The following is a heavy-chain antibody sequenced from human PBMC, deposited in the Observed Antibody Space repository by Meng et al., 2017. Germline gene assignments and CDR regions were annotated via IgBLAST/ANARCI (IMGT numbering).Heavy chain of an antibody. CDR3: ARRMRSGLGKEGNYSYYGMDV. D-gene: IGHD6-19*01. CDR1: GDRVPSNSAA. V-gene: IGHV6-1*01. CDR2: TYYRSKWYD. Sequence: SQTLSLTCAISGDRVPSNSAAWNWNRQSPSRGLEWLGRTYYRSKWYDDYAVSVKSRITINPDTSKSQFSLQLNSVTPEDTAVYYCARRMRSGLGKEGNYSYYGMDVWGQGTTVTVSS. J-gene: IGHJ6*02.